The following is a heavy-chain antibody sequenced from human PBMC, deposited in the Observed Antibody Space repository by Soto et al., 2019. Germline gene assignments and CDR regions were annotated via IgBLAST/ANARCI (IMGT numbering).Heavy chain of an antibody. CDR3: ARHINYDILPPAY. J-gene: IGHJ4*02. CDR1: AEMIRSSGHY. D-gene: IGHD3-9*01. CDR2: IYHRGST. Sequence: PQTRCVPRSGSAEMIRSSGHYLCWLRQPPGKGLEWIGSIYHRGSTYYNPSLKSRVTISVDTTNNQFSLRLNSVTAADTAVYYCARHINYDILPPAYWGQGALVTGS. V-gene: IGHV4-39*01.